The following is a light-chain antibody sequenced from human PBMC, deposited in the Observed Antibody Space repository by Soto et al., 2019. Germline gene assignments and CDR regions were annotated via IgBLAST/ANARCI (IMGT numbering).Light chain of an antibody. V-gene: IGLV2-8*01. CDR3: SSYSGSNIGV. CDR1: SSDVGGYNY. Sequence: QSALTQPPSASGSPGQSVTISCTGTSSDVGGYNYVSWYQQHPGKVPKLMIYEVSKRPSGVPDRFSGSKSGNTASLTVSGLQAADEADYYCSSYSGSNIGVFGGGTKLIVL. CDR2: EVS. J-gene: IGLJ3*02.